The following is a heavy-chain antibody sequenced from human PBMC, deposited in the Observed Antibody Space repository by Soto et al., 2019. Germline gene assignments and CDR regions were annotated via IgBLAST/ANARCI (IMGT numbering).Heavy chain of an antibody. CDR2: IYYSGST. V-gene: IGHV4-31*03. CDR1: GGSISSGGYY. Sequence: QVQLQESGPGLVKPSQTLSLTCTVSGGSISSGGYYWSWIRQHPGKGLEWIGYIYYSGSTYYNPSLKSRVTISVDTSKNQFSLKLSSVTAADTAVYYCARDLRPYYYDSSGWRRYFDLWGRGTLVTVSS. CDR3: ARDLRPYYYDSSGWRRYFDL. D-gene: IGHD3-22*01. J-gene: IGHJ2*01.